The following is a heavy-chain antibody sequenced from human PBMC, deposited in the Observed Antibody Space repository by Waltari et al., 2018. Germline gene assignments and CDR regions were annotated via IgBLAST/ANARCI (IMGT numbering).Heavy chain of an antibody. Sequence: EVQLVESGGGLVQPGGSLRLSCAASGFTFSRYWLRWVRQPPGKGLEGVANIKQDGSEKYYVDSVKGRFTISRDNAKNSLYLQMNSLRAEDTAVYYCARDDRLSWYGVYYFDYWGQGTLVTVSS. CDR2: IKQDGSEK. D-gene: IGHD6-13*01. J-gene: IGHJ4*02. V-gene: IGHV3-7*01. CDR3: ARDDRLSWYGVYYFDY. CDR1: GFTFSRYW.